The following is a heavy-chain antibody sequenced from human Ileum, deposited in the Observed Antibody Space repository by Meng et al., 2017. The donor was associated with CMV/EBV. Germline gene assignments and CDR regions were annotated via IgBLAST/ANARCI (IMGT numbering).Heavy chain of an antibody. V-gene: IGHV1-18*01. CDR2: ISAYNGNT. D-gene: IGHD3-3*01. Sequence: ASVKVSCQASGYTFTSYGISWVRQAPGQGLEWMGWISAYNGNTNYAQKLQGRVTMTTDTSTSTAYMELRSLRSDDTAVYYCARFWSGYYKRGMDVWGQGTTVTVSS. CDR3: ARFWSGYYKRGMDV. CDR1: GYTFTSYG. J-gene: IGHJ6*02.